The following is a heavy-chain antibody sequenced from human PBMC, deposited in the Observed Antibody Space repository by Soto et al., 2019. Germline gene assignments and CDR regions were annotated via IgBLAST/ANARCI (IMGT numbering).Heavy chain of an antibody. Sequence: ASVNVSCKASGGTFSSYTISWVRQAPGQGLEWMGRIIPILGIANYAQKFQGRVTITADKSTSTAYMELSSLRSEDTAVYYCARDPGYCSGGSCYGYWGQGTLVTVSS. CDR1: GGTFSSYT. V-gene: IGHV1-69*04. J-gene: IGHJ4*02. D-gene: IGHD2-15*01. CDR3: ARDPGYCSGGSCYGY. CDR2: IIPILGIA.